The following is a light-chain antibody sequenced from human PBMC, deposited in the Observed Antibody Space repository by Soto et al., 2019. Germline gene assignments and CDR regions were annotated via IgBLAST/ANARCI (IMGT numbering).Light chain of an antibody. V-gene: IGLV2-14*01. J-gene: IGLJ2*01. CDR2: DVS. Sequence: QSALTQPASVSGSPGQSITISCTGTSSDVGGSNFVSWYQQHPGKAPKLMIYDVSNRPSGVPNRFPGSKSGNTASLTIFGLLAEDEADYYCSSHTSSSTLVFGGGTKLTVL. CDR1: SSDVGGSNF. CDR3: SSHTSSSTLV.